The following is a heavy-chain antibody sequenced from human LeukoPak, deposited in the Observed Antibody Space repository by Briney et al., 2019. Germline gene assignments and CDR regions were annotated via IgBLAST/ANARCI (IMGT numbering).Heavy chain of an antibody. CDR2: IYHSGST. J-gene: IGHJ4*02. CDR1: GYSTSSGYY. Sequence: SETLSLTCAVSGYSTSSGYYWGWIRQPPGKGLEWIGSIYHSGSTYYNPSLKSRVTISVDTSKNQFSLKLSSVTAADTAVYYCARGQQWLGTDYWGQGTLVTVSS. D-gene: IGHD6-19*01. CDR3: ARGQQWLGTDY. V-gene: IGHV4-38-2*01.